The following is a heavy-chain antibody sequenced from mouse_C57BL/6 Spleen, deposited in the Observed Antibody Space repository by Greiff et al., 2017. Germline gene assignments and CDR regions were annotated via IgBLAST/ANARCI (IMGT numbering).Heavy chain of an antibody. V-gene: IGHV5-17*01. CDR2: ISSGGSTI. CDR3: ARVTTGWYFDY. D-gene: IGHD1-1*01. J-gene: IGHJ2*01. CDR1: GFTFSDYG. Sequence: DVKLVESGGGLVKPGGSLKLSCAASGFTFSDYGMHWVRQAPEKGLEWVAYISSGGSTIYYADTVKGRFTISRDNTKNTLVLQMTSLRSEDTAMYYCARVTTGWYFDYWGQGTTLTVSS.